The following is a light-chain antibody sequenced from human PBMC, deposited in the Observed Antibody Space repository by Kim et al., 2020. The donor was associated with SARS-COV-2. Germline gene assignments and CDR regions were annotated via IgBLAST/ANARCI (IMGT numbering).Light chain of an antibody. J-gene: IGKJ4*01. V-gene: IGKV1-39*01. CDR3: QQSFDFAVT. CDR1: QHISSY. CDR2: GAS. Sequence: ASVGDSVTITWRASQHISSYLNWYQHKPGKAPKLLIYGASSLQGGVPSRFSASGSGTDFILTISSLQPEDFATYYCQQSFDFAVTFGGGTKVDIK.